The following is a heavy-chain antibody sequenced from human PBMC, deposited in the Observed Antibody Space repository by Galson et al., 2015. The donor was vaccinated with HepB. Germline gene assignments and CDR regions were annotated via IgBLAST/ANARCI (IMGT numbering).Heavy chain of an antibody. J-gene: IGHJ4*02. V-gene: IGHV4/OR15-8*01. CDR3: ARDWIRDGASYYFDY. Sequence: SEPLSLTCPVSGASIRTLDWWSWVRQSPGKRLEWIGQIYHSGDANYNPSFKSRVTMSVDTSKNQFSLKLTSVTAADTATYYCARDWIRDGASYYFDYWGQGTLVTVSS. CDR1: GASIRTLDW. D-gene: IGHD5-24*01. CDR2: IYHSGDA.